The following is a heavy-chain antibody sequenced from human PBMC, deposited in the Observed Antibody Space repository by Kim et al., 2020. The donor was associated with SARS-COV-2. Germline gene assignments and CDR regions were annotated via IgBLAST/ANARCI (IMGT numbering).Heavy chain of an antibody. Sequence: SETLSLTCTVSGGSISSSSYYWGWIRQPPGKGLEWIGSIYYSGSTYYNPSPKSRVTISVDTSKNQFSLKLSSVTAADTAVYYCARGPVPWLDSGSYFYYYYGMDVWGQGTTVTVSS. CDR2: IYYSGST. CDR3: ARGPVPWLDSGSYFYYYYGMDV. J-gene: IGHJ6*02. D-gene: IGHD3-10*01. V-gene: IGHV4-39*01. CDR1: GGSISSSSYY.